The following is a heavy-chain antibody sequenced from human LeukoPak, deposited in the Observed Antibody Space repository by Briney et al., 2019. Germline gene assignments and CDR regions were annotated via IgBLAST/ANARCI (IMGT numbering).Heavy chain of an antibody. V-gene: IGHV3-48*04. CDR1: GFTFSTYN. J-gene: IGHJ6*03. CDR3: ASFSIRTGAYYLDV. CDR2: ISPRGTTR. Sequence: GGSLRLSCVASGFTFSTYNMNWLRQAPGKGLEWVSHISPRGTTRYYADSVKGRFTISRDNAKNSLYLKMSSLRVEDSAVYYCASFSIRTGAYYLDVWGKGTTVAVSS. D-gene: IGHD2/OR15-2a*01.